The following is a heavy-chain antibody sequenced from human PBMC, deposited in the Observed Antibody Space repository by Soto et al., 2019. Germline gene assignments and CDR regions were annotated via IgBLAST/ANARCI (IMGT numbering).Heavy chain of an antibody. V-gene: IGHV1-18*01. CDR1: GYTFTSYG. J-gene: IGHJ6*02. D-gene: IGHD1-26*01. Sequence: ASVKVSCKASGYTFTSYGISWVRQAPGQGLEWMGWISAYNGNTNYAQKLQGRVTMTTDTSTSTAYMELRSLRSDDTAVHYCAREVQWELLRGYYYYGMDVWGQGTTVTV. CDR3: AREVQWELLRGYYYYGMDV. CDR2: ISAYNGNT.